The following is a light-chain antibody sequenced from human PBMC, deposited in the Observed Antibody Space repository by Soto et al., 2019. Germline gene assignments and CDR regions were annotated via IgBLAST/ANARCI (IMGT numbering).Light chain of an antibody. V-gene: IGLV2-23*01. CDR2: EGS. CDR3: YSYAASSTSLDV. CDR1: SSDVGSYNL. Sequence: QSALTQPASVSGSPGQSITISCTGTSSDVGSYNLVSWYQQHPGKAPKLMIYEGSKRPSGVSNRFSGSKSGNTASLTISGLQAEDEADYYCYSYAASSTSLDVFGTGTKLTVL. J-gene: IGLJ1*01.